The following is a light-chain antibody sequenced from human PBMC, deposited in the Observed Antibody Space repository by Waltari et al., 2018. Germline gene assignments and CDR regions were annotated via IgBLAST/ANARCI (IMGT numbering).Light chain of an antibody. CDR3: SSYTSSSTHVV. V-gene: IGLV2-14*03. J-gene: IGLJ2*01. CDR1: SSDVGGYNY. Sequence: QSALTQPASVSGSPGQSITISCTGTSSDVGGYNYVSWYQQHPGKAPKRMIYDVNNRPSGVSKRFSGSKSGNTASLTISGLQAEDEADYYCSSYTSSSTHVVFGGGTKLTVL. CDR2: DVN.